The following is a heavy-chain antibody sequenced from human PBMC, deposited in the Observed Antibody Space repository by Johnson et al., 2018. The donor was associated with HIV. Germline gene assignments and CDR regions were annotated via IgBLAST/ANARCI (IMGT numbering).Heavy chain of an antibody. J-gene: IGHJ3*02. V-gene: IGHV3-23*04. CDR3: ANSLLLDAFNI. CDR2: ISGGEDDT. Sequence: VQLVESGGGLVRPGGSLRLSCVASGFSFIDYAMIWVRQASGKGLEWVSFISGGEDDTYYAESVKGRFTISRDNSKTTLYLQMNSLRDEDTAVYYCANSLLLDAFNIWGQGTMVTVSS. CDR1: GFSFIDYA.